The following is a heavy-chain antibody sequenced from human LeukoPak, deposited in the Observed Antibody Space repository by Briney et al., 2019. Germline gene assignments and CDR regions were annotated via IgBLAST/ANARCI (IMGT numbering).Heavy chain of an antibody. D-gene: IGHD3-22*01. J-gene: IGHJ6*03. V-gene: IGHV4-34*01. CDR2: INHSGST. CDR1: GGSFSGYY. CDR3: ARACSGYYFGYYYYYMDV. Sequence: PSETLSLTCAVYGGSFSGYYWSWIRQPPGKGLEWIGEINHSGSTNYNPSLKSRVTISVDTSKNQFSLKLSSVTAADTAVYYCARACSGYYFGYYYYYMDVWGKGTTVTVSS.